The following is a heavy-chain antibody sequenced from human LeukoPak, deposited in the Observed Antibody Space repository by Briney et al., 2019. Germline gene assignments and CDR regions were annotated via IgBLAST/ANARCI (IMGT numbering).Heavy chain of an antibody. CDR1: GGSFSGYY. D-gene: IGHD2-2*01. CDR3: ARDSFRGYCSSTSCFVDY. J-gene: IGHJ4*02. V-gene: IGHV4-34*01. CDR2: INHSGST. Sequence: SETLSLTCAVYGGSFSGYYWSWIRQPPGKGLEWIGEINHSGSTNYNPSLKSRVTISVDTSKNHFSLKLSSVTAADTAVYYCARDSFRGYCSSTSCFVDYWGQGTLVTVSS.